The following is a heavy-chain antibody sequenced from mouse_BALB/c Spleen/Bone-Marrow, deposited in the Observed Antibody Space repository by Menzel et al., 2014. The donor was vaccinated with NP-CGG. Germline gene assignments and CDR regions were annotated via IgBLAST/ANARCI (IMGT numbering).Heavy chain of an antibody. CDR2: IWRGGST. CDR3: AKNGNWYFDV. J-gene: IGHJ1*01. CDR1: GFSLSSYG. V-gene: IGHV2-5*01. Sequence: VKLMESGPGLVQPSQSLSITCTVSGFSLSSYGVHWVRQSPGKGLEWLGVIWRGGSTDYNAAFMSRLSITKDNSKSQVFFKMNSLQADDTAIFYCAKNGNWYFDVWGAGTTVTVSS. D-gene: IGHD1-1*02.